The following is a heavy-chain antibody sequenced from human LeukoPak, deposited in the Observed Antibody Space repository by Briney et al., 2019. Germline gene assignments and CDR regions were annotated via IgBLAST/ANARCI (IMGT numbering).Heavy chain of an antibody. D-gene: IGHD4-17*01. V-gene: IGHV4-39*01. Sequence: SETLSLTCTVSGGSISSSSYYWGWIRQPPGKGLEWIGEINHSGSTNYNPSLKSRVTISVDTSKNQFSLKLSSVTASDTAVYYCATSPVTTWWFDPWGQGTLVTVSS. J-gene: IGHJ5*02. CDR2: INHSGST. CDR3: ATSPVTTWWFDP. CDR1: GGSISSSSYY.